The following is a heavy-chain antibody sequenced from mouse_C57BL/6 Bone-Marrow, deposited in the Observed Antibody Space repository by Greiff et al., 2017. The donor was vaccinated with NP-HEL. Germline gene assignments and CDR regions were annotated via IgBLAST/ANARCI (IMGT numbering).Heavy chain of an antibody. CDR3: AYAPDYAMGY. J-gene: IGHJ4*01. Sequence: EVKLMESGGGLVKPGGSLKLSCAASGFTFSDYGMHWVRQAPEKGLEWVAYISSGSSTNYYADTVKGRFTISRDNAKNTLFLQMTSLRSEDTAMYYCAYAPDYAMGYWGQGTSVTVST. CDR2: ISSGSSTN. V-gene: IGHV5-17*01. D-gene: IGHD6-5*01. CDR1: GFTFSDYG.